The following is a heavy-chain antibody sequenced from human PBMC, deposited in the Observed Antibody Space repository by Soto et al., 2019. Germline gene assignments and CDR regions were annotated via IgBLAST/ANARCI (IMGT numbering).Heavy chain of an antibody. J-gene: IGHJ4*02. Sequence: PGGSLRLSCVASGFTFSAHSMCWVRQAPGKGLEWVSYISASSDTIYYADSVKGRFTISRDNAKNSLYLQMNSLRDEDTAVYYCARDTSKGGSGWYFYWGQGTLVTAPQ. CDR2: ISASSDTI. CDR1: GFTFSAHS. D-gene: IGHD6-19*01. CDR3: ARDTSKGGSGWYFY. V-gene: IGHV3-48*02.